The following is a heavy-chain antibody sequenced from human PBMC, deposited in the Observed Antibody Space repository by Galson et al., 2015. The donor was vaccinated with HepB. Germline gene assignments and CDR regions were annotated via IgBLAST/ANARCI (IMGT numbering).Heavy chain of an antibody. CDR2: IRSKAYGGPT. J-gene: IGHJ6*02. V-gene: IGHV3-49*03. CDR1: GFTFGDYA. CDR3: TRDRYTYNCSSTSCYDYYYGMDV. D-gene: IGHD2-2*01. Sequence: LRLSCAASGFTFGDYAMSWFRQAPGKGLEWVGFIRSKAYGGPTEYAASVKGRFTISRDDSKSIAYLQMNSLKTEDTAVYYCTRDRYTYNCSSTSCYDYYYGMDVWGQGTTVTVSS.